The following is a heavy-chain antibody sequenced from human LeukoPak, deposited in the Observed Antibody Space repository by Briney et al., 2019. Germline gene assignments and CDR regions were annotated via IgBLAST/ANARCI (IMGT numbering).Heavy chain of an antibody. CDR1: GFTFSSYA. D-gene: IGHD2-15*01. CDR3: ARYCNGVTCYSGYDY. J-gene: IGHJ4*02. Sequence: RSGESLRLSCAASGFTFSSYAMHWVRQTPGKGLEYVSAISTNGGGTYYANSVKGRFTISRDNSKNTLYLQMGSLRAEDMAVYFCARYCNGVTCYSGYDYWGQGTLVTVSS. CDR2: ISTNGGGT. V-gene: IGHV3-64*01.